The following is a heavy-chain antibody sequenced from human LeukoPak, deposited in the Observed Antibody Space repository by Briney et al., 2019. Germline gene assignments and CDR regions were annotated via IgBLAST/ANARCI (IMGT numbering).Heavy chain of an antibody. J-gene: IGHJ4*02. CDR3: ARTYYDYVWGSYRPFDY. Sequence: SETLSLTCAVYGGSFSGYYWSWIRQPPGKGLEWIGEINHSGSTNYNPSLKSRVTISVDTSKNQFSLKLSSVTAADTAVYYCARTYYDYVWGSYRPFDYWGQGTLVTVSS. V-gene: IGHV4-34*01. CDR2: INHSGST. D-gene: IGHD3-16*02. CDR1: GGSFSGYY.